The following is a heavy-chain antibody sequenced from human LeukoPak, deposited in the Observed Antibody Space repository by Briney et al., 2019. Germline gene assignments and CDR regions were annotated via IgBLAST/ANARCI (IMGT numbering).Heavy chain of an antibody. CDR3: ARDGNIVVVLDYYYYYGMDV. CDR1: GYTFTSYG. Sequence: ASVKVSCKASGYTFTSYGISWVRQAPGQGLEWMGWISVYNGNTNYAQKLQGRVTMTTDTSTSTAYMELRGLRSDDTAVYYCARDGNIVVVLDYYYYYGMDVWGQGTTVTVSS. J-gene: IGHJ6*02. D-gene: IGHD2-2*01. CDR2: ISVYNGNT. V-gene: IGHV1-18*01.